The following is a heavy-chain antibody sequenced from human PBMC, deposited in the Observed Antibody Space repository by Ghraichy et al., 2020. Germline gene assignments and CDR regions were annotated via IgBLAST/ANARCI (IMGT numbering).Heavy chain of an antibody. CDR1: GYTFTSYD. CDR3: ARVAAAAGKKKPHYGMDV. Sequence: ASVKVSCKASGYTFTSYDINWVRQATGQGLEWMGWMNPNSGNTGYAQKFQGRVTMTRNTSISTAYMELSSLRSEDTAVYYCARVAAAAGKKKPHYGMDVWGQGTTVTVSS. J-gene: IGHJ6*02. D-gene: IGHD6-13*01. CDR2: MNPNSGNT. V-gene: IGHV1-8*01.